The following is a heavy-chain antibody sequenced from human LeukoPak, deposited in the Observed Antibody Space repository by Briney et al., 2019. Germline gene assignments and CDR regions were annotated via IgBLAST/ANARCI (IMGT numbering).Heavy chain of an antibody. V-gene: IGHV4-31*03. CDR3: AREALVWGYYYYGMHV. D-gene: IGHD6-13*01. J-gene: IGHJ6*04. CDR2: IYYSGST. Sequence: PSQTLSLTCTVSGGSIRSGGYFWSWIRQHPGKGLEWIGYIYYSGSTYYNPSLKSRVTISVDTSKNQFSLKLSSVTAADTAVYYCAREALVWGYYYYGMHVWGKGTTVTVSS. CDR1: GGSIRSGGYF.